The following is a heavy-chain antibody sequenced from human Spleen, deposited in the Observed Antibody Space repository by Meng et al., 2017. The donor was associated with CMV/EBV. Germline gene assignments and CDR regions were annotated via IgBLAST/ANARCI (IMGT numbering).Heavy chain of an antibody. V-gene: IGHV3-23*01. CDR2: ISGSGANT. D-gene: IGHD1-1*01. CDR3: AKDFRTGTTGAFQD. J-gene: IGHJ1*01. Sequence: GGSLRLSCAASGFTFSDYAMSWVRQAPGKGLEWVSTISGSGANTYYADSVKGRPTISRDNSKNTLYLQVNSLRAGDTAVYYCAKDFRTGTTGAFQDWGQGTLVTVSS. CDR1: GFTFSDYA.